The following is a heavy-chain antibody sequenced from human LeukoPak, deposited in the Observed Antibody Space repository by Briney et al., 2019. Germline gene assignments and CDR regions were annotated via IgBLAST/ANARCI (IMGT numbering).Heavy chain of an antibody. CDR3: ARYYYDSPFDY. J-gene: IGHJ4*02. CDR2: INYSGTT. D-gene: IGHD3-22*01. Sequence: SETLSLTCTVSGGSIGSYYWSWIRQPPGKGLEWIWYINYSGTTNYNPSLKSRVTMSVDTSKNQFSLKLSSVTAADMAVYYCARYYYDSPFDYWGQGTLVTVSS. V-gene: IGHV4-59*01. CDR1: GGSIGSYY.